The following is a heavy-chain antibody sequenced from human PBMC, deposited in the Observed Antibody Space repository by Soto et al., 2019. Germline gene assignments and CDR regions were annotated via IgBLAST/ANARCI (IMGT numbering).Heavy chain of an antibody. V-gene: IGHV2-5*02. Sequence: QITLNESGPTVVRPTETLNLTCRFSGFSLTTSGVGVGWIRQSPGKAPEWLALIYWADDKRYSASLKSRLTITKDTSKIQVVLTVSDLDPTDTATYYCAHRVLRTVFGLVTTTAIYFDFWGQGTPVAVSS. J-gene: IGHJ4*02. CDR3: AHRVLRTVFGLVTTTAIYFDF. CDR1: GFSLTTSGVG. CDR2: IYWADDK. D-gene: IGHD3-3*01.